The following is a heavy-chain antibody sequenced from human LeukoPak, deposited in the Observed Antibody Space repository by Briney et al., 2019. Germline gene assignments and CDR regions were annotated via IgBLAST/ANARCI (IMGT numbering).Heavy chain of an antibody. Sequence: SETLSLTCAVYGGSFSGYYWSWIRQPPGKGLELIGEINHSGSTNYNPSLKSRVTISVDTSKNQFSLKLSSVTAADTAVYYCARTRPFRFDPWGQGTLVTVSS. CDR1: GGSFSGYY. V-gene: IGHV4-34*01. CDR2: INHSGST. CDR3: ARTRPFRFDP. D-gene: IGHD3-16*01. J-gene: IGHJ5*02.